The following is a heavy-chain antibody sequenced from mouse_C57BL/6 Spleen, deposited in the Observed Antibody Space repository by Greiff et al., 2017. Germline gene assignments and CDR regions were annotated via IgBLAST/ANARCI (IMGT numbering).Heavy chain of an antibody. J-gene: IGHJ4*01. D-gene: IGHD1-1*01. CDR1: GYTFTSYW. Sequence: QVQLKESGAELAKPGASVKLSCKASGYTFTSYWMHWVKQRPGQGLEWIGYINPSSGYTKYNQKFKDKATLTADKSSSTAYMQLSSLTYEDSAVYYCARSGITTVVATEAYAMDYWGQGTSVTVSS. V-gene: IGHV1-7*01. CDR2: INPSSGYT. CDR3: ARSGITTVVATEAYAMDY.